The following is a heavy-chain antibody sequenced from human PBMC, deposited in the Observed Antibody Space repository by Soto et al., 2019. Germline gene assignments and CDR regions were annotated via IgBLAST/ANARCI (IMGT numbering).Heavy chain of an antibody. CDR1: GYTFTSYA. D-gene: IGHD3-3*01. CDR3: AREGITIFGVVIPSWFDP. J-gene: IGHJ5*02. CDR2: INAGNGNT. V-gene: IGHV1-3*01. Sequence: GASVKVSCKASGYTFTSYAMHWVRQAPGQRLEWMGWINAGNGNTKYSQKFQGRVTITRDTSASTAYMELSSLRSEDTAVYYCAREGITIFGVVIPSWFDPWGQGTLVTVSS.